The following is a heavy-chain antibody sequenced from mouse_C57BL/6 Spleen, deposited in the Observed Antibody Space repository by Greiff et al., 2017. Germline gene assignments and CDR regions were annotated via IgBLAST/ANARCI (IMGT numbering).Heavy chain of an antibody. CDR1: GYTFTSYW. J-gene: IGHJ4*01. CDR2: IDPNSGGT. CDR3: ARRADGDYAYCAMDY. V-gene: IGHV1-72*01. D-gene: IGHD2-13*01. Sequence: QVQLQQPGAELVKPGASVKLSCKASGYTFTSYWMHWVKQRPGRGLEWIGRIDPNSGGTQYNEKFKSKATLTVDKPSSTAYMHLSSLTSEDSAVYDYARRADGDYAYCAMDYWGQGTSVTVSS.